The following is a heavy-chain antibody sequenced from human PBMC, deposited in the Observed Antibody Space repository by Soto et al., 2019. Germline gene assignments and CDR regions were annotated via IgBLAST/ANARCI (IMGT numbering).Heavy chain of an antibody. Sequence: SETLSLTCTVSGGSVSSGSYYWSWIRQPPGKGLEWIGYVYYSGSTNYNPSLKSRVTISVDTSKNQFSLKLSPVTAADTAVYYCARGGGAAAGTLDYWGQGTLVTVSS. D-gene: IGHD6-13*01. CDR1: GGSVSSGSYY. CDR2: VYYSGST. CDR3: ARGGGAAAGTLDY. J-gene: IGHJ4*02. V-gene: IGHV4-61*01.